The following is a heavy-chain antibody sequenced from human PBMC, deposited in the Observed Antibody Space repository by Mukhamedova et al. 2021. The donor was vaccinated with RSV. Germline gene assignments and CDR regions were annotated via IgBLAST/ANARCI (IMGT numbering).Heavy chain of an antibody. CDR3: ARGALEYFDFWSGYHNLFDP. CDR2: INSAGSTT. J-gene: IGHJ5*02. Sequence: VRQAPGKGLVWVSRINSAGSTTTYAVSVKGRFTISRDNAKNTLYLQMNSLTAEDTAVYYCARGALEYFDFWSGYHNLFDPWGQGTL. D-gene: IGHD3-3*01. V-gene: IGHV3-74*01.